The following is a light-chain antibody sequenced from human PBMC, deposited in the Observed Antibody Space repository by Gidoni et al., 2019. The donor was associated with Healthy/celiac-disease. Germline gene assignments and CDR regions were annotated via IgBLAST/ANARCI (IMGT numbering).Light chain of an antibody. J-gene: IGKJ1*01. CDR1: QSVSSSY. V-gene: IGKV3-20*01. Sequence: VLTQSAGTLPLSPGERATLSCSASQSVSSSYLAWYQQKPGQAPRLLIYGASSRATGIPDRFSGSGSGTDFTLTISRLEPEDFAVYYCQQYGSSPWTFGQGTKVEIK. CDR3: QQYGSSPWT. CDR2: GAS.